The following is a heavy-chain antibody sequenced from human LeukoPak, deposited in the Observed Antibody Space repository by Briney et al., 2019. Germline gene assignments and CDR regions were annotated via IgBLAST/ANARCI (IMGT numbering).Heavy chain of an antibody. J-gene: IGHJ4*02. V-gene: IGHV3-74*01. CDR3: ARVRYDGSGYYAIYDY. CDR1: GFTFSSYW. D-gene: IGHD3-22*01. CDR2: INSDGSNT. Sequence: GGSLRLSCAASGFTFSSYWMHWVRHAPGKGLVWVSRINSDGSNTNYADSVKGRFTISRDNAKNSLYLQMNSLRAEDTAVYYCARVRYDGSGYYAIYDYWGQGTLVTVSS.